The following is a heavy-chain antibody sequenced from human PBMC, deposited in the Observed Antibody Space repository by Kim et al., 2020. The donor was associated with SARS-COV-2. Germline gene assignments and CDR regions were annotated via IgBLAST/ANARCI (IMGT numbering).Heavy chain of an antibody. J-gene: IGHJ4*02. CDR2: ISYDGSNK. V-gene: IGHV3-30*18. Sequence: GGSLRLSCAASGFTFSSYGMHWVRQAPGKGLEWVAVISYDGSNKYYADSVKGRFTISRDNSKNTLYLQMNSLRAEDTAVYYCAKDLGVGPMAYYDFWSGVDYWGQGTLVTVSS. CDR3: AKDLGVGPMAYYDFWSGVDY. D-gene: IGHD3-3*01. CDR1: GFTFSSYG.